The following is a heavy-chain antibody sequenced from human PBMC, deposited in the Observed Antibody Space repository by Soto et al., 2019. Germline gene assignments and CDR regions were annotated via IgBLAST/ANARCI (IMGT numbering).Heavy chain of an antibody. Sequence: QVQLVESGGGVVQPGRSLTLSCAASGFIFSSYGMHWVRQAPGKGLQWVAVIWYDGSNTYYADSVKGRFTISRDNSKNTLYLQMNSLRAEDTAVYYCARGLRAAAGRDYFQYWGQRTLVTVSS. V-gene: IGHV3-33*01. CDR3: ARGLRAAAGRDYFQY. J-gene: IGHJ1*01. D-gene: IGHD6-13*01. CDR2: IWYDGSNT. CDR1: GFIFSSYG.